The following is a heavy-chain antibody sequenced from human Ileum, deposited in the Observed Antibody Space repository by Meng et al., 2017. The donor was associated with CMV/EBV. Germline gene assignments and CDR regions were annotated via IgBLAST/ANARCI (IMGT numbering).Heavy chain of an antibody. J-gene: IGHJ4*02. Sequence: HAQLQDFGPSVCKPSQTLSLSCSGSVDPISNHYWTWLRQPAGKGLEWIGRIYVSGDTNYNSTLRSRITLSVDKSKNQFSLKLSSMTAADTAVYYCARDRDYGLLDSWGQGILVTVSS. CDR3: ARDRDYGLLDS. V-gene: IGHV4-4*07. CDR2: IYVSGDT. D-gene: IGHD4-17*01. CDR1: VDPISNHY.